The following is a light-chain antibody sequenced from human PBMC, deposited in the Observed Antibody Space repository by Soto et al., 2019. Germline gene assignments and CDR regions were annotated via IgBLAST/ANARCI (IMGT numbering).Light chain of an antibody. CDR1: QGIRND. V-gene: IGKV1-6*01. CDR2: AAS. J-gene: IGKJ1*01. Sequence: AIQMTQSPSSLSASVGDRVTITCRASQGIRNDLAWYQQKPGKAPKVLIYAASSLPSGVPSRFSGSASGTDFTLTISSLQPEDFATNYSPQEYNYPWTFGQGTKVDIK. CDR3: PQEYNYPWT.